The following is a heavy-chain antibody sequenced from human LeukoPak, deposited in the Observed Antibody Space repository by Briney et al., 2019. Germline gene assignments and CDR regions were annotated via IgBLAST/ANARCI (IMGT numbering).Heavy chain of an antibody. Sequence: SETLSLTCAVYGGSFSGYYWSWIRQPPGKGLEWIGEINHSGSTNYNPSLKSRVTISVDTSKNQFSLKLSSVTAADTAVYYCARQRAYCGGDCYPAADWFDPWGQGTLVTVSS. CDR2: INHSGST. V-gene: IGHV4-34*01. CDR3: ARQRAYCGGDCYPAADWFDP. CDR1: GGSFSGYY. J-gene: IGHJ5*02. D-gene: IGHD2-21*02.